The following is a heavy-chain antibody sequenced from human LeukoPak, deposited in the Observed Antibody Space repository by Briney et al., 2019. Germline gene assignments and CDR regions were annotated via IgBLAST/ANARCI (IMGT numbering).Heavy chain of an antibody. CDR2: MSPNSGNT. CDR3: ARVGYDFWSGQHYYYYMDV. J-gene: IGHJ6*03. Sequence: ASVKVSCTASGYTFTSYDINWVRQATGQGLEWMGWMSPNSGNTGYAQKFQGRVTMTRNTSISTAYMELSSLRSEDTAVYYCARVGYDFWSGQHYYYYMDVWGKGTTVTVSS. D-gene: IGHD3-3*01. CDR1: GYTFTSYD. V-gene: IGHV1-8*01.